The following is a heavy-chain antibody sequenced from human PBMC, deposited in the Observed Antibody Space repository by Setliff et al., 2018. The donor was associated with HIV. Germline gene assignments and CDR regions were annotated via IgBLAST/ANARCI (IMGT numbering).Heavy chain of an antibody. J-gene: IGHJ4*02. CDR2: TYLGAT. D-gene: IGHD1-26*01. V-gene: IGHV1-18*04. CDR1: GYTFTSYG. Sequence: GASVKVSCKTSGYTFTSYGMNWIRQAPGQGLEWMGWTYLGATNYAQRFRDRFTVTTDTSTSTAYMELRGLSPDETALYFCATGGGQSFDYWGQGTLVTVSS. CDR3: ATGGGQSFDY.